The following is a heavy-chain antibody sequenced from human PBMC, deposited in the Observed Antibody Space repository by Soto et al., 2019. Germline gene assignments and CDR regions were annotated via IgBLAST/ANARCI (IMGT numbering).Heavy chain of an antibody. CDR1: GGTLSSFINYP. V-gene: IGHV1-69*06. CDR3: ARRDTSGFLRYFDN. CDR2: IVPNVGTV. J-gene: IGHJ4*02. Sequence: SLKVSCKASGGTLSSFINYPINWVRQAPGQGLEWMGGIVPNVGTVNYAQKFQGRVTITADKSTGTAYMEVSSLRSEDTALYYCARRDTSGFLRYFDNWGQGTLVTVSS. D-gene: IGHD3-3*01.